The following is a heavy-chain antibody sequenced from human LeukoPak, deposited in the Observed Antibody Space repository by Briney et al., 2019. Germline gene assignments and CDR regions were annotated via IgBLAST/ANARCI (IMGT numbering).Heavy chain of an antibody. D-gene: IGHD3-22*01. CDR2: ISSSSSTI. CDR1: GFTFSSYS. V-gene: IGHV3-48*04. Sequence: GGSLRLSCAASGFTFSSYSMNWVRQAPGKGLEWVSYISSSSSTIYYADSVRGRFTISRDNAKNSLYLQMNSLRAEDTAVYYCARAVTMIVVGENDYFDYWGQGTLVTVSS. CDR3: ARAVTMIVVGENDYFDY. J-gene: IGHJ4*02.